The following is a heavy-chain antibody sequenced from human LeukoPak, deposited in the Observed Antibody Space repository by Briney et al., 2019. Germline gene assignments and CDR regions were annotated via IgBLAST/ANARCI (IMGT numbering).Heavy chain of an antibody. CDR2: ISSSSTYI. CDR3: ARPHPRTVFGVFSYYYGMDV. CDR1: GFTFSGYS. D-gene: IGHD3-3*01. J-gene: IGHJ6*02. V-gene: IGHV3-21*01. Sequence: GGSLRLSWAASGFTFSGYSINWVRQAPGKGLEWVSSISSSSTYIYYADSVKGRFTISRDNAKKSLYLQMNSLRAEDTAVYYCARPHPRTVFGVFSYYYGMDVWGQGTTVTVSS.